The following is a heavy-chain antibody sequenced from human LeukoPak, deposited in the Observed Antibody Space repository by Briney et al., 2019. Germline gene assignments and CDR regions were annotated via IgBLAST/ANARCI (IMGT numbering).Heavy chain of an antibody. D-gene: IGHD5-18*01. CDR1: GGSISSSSYY. Sequence: KASETLSLTCTVSGGSISSSSYYWGWIRQPPGKGLEWLGSLYYSGGTYYNPSVKSRVTISVDTSKNQFLLKLSSVTAADTAVYYCASHRGYSYGYNYWGQGTLVTVSS. J-gene: IGHJ4*02. CDR2: LYYSGGT. V-gene: IGHV4-39*01. CDR3: ASHRGYSYGYNY.